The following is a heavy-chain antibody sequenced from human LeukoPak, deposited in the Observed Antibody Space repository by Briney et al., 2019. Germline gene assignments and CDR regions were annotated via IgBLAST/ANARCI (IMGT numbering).Heavy chain of an antibody. V-gene: IGHV3-7*01. J-gene: IGHJ4*02. D-gene: IGHD3-22*01. Sequence: GGSLRLSCAASGFTLSSYWMSWVRQAPGKGLEWVANIKQDGSEKYYVDSVKGRFTISRDNAKNSLYLQMNSLRAEDTAVYYCARTRITMIVGLASRFDYWGQGTLVTVSS. CDR1: GFTLSSYW. CDR2: IKQDGSEK. CDR3: ARTRITMIVGLASRFDY.